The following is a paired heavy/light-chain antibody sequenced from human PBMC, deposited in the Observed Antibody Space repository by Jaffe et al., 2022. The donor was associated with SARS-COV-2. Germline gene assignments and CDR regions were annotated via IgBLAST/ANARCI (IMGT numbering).Heavy chain of an antibody. CDR3: ARVVSMSDYGAYGYNYYGLDV. J-gene: IGHJ6*02. Sequence: QVQLVQSGSELKKPGASVKVSCKASGYTFTDYPMNWVRQAPGQGLEWMGWINTNTGNPAYAQGFTGRFVFSLDTSVSTAYLQISSLKAEDTAVYYCARVVSMSDYGAYGYNYYGLDVWGQGTTVTVSS. D-gene: IGHD4-17*01. V-gene: IGHV7-4-1*02. CDR2: INTNTGNP. CDR1: GYTFTDYP.
Light chain of an antibody. V-gene: IGLV2-14*01. J-gene: IGLJ1*01. CDR2: EVS. Sequence: QSALTQPASVSGSPGQSITISCTGTSSDVGGYNYVSWYQQHPGKAPKLMIYEVSNRPSGVPDRFSGSKSGNTASLTISGLQAEDEADYYCGSYTSSSPFVFGTGTKVTVL. CDR1: SSDVGGYNY. CDR3: GSYTSSSPFV.